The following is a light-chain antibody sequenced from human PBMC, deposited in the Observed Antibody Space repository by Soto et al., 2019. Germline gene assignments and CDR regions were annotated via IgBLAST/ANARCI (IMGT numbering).Light chain of an antibody. CDR2: AAS. CDR1: QDISNY. V-gene: IGKV1-27*01. Sequence: DIQMTQSPSALSASVGDRVIITCRASQDISNYLAWYQQKPGKAPKLLIYAASTLQSGVPSRFSGSGSGTDFTLTISSLQPEDVATYYCQKYNSAPVPFGQGTKLEIK. J-gene: IGKJ2*01. CDR3: QKYNSAPVP.